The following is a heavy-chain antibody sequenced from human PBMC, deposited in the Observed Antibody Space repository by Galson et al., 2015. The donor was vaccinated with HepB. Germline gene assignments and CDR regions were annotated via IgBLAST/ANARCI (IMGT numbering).Heavy chain of an antibody. CDR3: ARGRIYYYYGMDV. J-gene: IGHJ6*02. Sequence: SLRLSCAASGFTFDDYGMNWVRQAPGKGLEWVAVISYDGSNKYYADSVKGRFTISRDNSKNTLYLQMNSLRAEDTAVYYCARGRIYYYYGMDVWGQGTTVTVSS. CDR1: GFTFDDYG. V-gene: IGHV3-30*03. D-gene: IGHD2-15*01. CDR2: ISYDGSNK.